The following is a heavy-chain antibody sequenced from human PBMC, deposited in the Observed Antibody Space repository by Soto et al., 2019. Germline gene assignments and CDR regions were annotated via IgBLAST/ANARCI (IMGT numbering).Heavy chain of an antibody. CDR2: IYHSGST. CDR1: GGSISSGGYS. Sequence: QLQLQESGSGLLKPSQTLSLTCAVSGGSISSGGYSWSWIRQPPGKGLEWIGYIYHSGSTYYNPSXXXRXXISVDKSKTQFSLKLSSVTAADTAVYYCARGPPFHWGQGTLVTVSS. CDR3: ARGPPFH. D-gene: IGHD3-16*01. J-gene: IGHJ4*02. V-gene: IGHV4-30-2*01.